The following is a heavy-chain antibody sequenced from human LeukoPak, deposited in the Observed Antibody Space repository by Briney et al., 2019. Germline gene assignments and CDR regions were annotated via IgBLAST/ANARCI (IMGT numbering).Heavy chain of an antibody. CDR2: INPNSGGT. J-gene: IGHJ4*02. CDR1: GYTFTGYY. Sequence: ASVKVSCKASGYTFTGYYIHWVRQAPGQGLEWMGRINPNSGGTNYAQKFQGRVTMTRDTSIRTTYMELSRLRSDDTAVYYCAGPGGLRGLDSWGQGTLVTVSS. CDR3: AGPGGLRGLDS. D-gene: IGHD3-16*01. V-gene: IGHV1-2*06.